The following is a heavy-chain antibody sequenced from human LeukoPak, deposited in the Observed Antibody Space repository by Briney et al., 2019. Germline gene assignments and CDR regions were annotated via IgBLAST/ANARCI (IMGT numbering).Heavy chain of an antibody. CDR1: GASISEYY. Sequence: SETLSLTCTVSGASISEYYWTWIRQPPGKGLEWLGHIHPSGSTYSNPSLRSRVTVSVDTPKSQFSLTLSSVTAADTAMYFCARGLDTAKVGYWGQGTLVTASS. V-gene: IGHV4-4*08. CDR2: IHPSGST. J-gene: IGHJ4*02. D-gene: IGHD5-18*01. CDR3: ARGLDTAKVGY.